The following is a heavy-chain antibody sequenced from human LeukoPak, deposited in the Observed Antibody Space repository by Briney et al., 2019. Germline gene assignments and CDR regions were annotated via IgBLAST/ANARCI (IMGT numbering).Heavy chain of an antibody. J-gene: IGHJ4*02. CDR3: AVGLDIAMPGKVPTG. CDR2: LDPKSGGT. V-gene: IGHV1-2*02. D-gene: IGHD6-19*01. Sequence: ASVKVSCKTSGYTFNGYYIHWVRRAPGQGPEWMGWLDPKSGGTKYAQRFQGRVTMTWDTSISTAYMDLARLRSDDTAVYYCAVGLDIAMPGKVPTGWGQGTLVTVSS. CDR1: GYTFNGYY.